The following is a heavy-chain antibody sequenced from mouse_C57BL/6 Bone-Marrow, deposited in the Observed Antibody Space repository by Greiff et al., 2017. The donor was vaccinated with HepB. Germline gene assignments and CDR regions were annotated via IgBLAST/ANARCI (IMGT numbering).Heavy chain of an antibody. CDR2: ISDGGSYT. V-gene: IGHV5-4*03. J-gene: IGHJ1*03. Sequence: EVKLMESGGGLVKPGGSLKLSCAASGFTFSSYAMSWVRQTPEKRLEWVATISDGGSYTYYPDNVKGRFTISRDNAKNNLYLQMSHLKSEDTAMYYCASYYGSSDWYFDVWGTGTTVTVSS. D-gene: IGHD1-1*01. CDR1: GFTFSSYA. CDR3: ASYYGSSDWYFDV.